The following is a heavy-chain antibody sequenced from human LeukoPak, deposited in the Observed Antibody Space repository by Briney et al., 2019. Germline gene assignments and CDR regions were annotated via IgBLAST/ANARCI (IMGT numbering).Heavy chain of an antibody. D-gene: IGHD3-22*01. Sequence: VASVKVSCKASGYTFTSYDINWVRQATGQGLEWMGWMNPNSGNTGYAQKFQGRVTITRNTSISTAHMAPSRPRSDDTAVYYCARSVSYYYDSSGYYAFDIWGQGTMVTVSS. V-gene: IGHV1-8*03. J-gene: IGHJ3*02. CDR2: MNPNSGNT. CDR1: GYTFTSYD. CDR3: ARSVSYYYDSSGYYAFDI.